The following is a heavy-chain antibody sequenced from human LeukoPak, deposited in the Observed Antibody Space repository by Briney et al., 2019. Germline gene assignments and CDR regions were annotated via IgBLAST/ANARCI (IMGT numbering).Heavy chain of an antibody. J-gene: IGHJ4*02. CDR1: GFTFSSYA. V-gene: IGHV3-23*01. CDR3: AKSSTIYVYCFDY. D-gene: IGHD2/OR15-2a*01. CDR2: IGGSGGGT. Sequence: GGSLPLTCAASGFTFSSYAMSWVRQSPGKGLEWVSAIGGSGGGTYYADSVKGRFTISRDNSKHTLYLQMNSLRAEDTAVYYCAKSSTIYVYCFDYRRRGTLVTVSS.